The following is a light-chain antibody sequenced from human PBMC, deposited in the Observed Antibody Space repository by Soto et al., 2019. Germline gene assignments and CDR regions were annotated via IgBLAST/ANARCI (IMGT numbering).Light chain of an antibody. CDR3: VSYSRSSSLAV. J-gene: IGLJ2*01. Sequence: QSVLTQPASVSGSPGQSITISCTGTSTDVGDYSYVSWYQHHPGKPPKLLIYDVTSRPSGVSDRFSGSKSANTASLTISGLLSEDEADYYCVSYSRSSSLAVFGGGTKLTVL. CDR2: DVT. CDR1: STDVGDYSY. V-gene: IGLV2-14*03.